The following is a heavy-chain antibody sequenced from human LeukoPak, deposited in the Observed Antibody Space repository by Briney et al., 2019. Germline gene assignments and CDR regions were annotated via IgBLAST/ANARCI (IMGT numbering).Heavy chain of an antibody. CDR1: GFTFDDYG. J-gene: IGHJ5*02. D-gene: IGHD2-2*01. Sequence: LSGRSLRLSCAASGFTFDDYGMHSVRQAPGKGLEWVSGISWNSGSIGYADSVKGRFTISRDNAKNSLYLQMNSLRAEDTALYYCAKARTLGYCSSTSCPFDPWGQGTLVTVSS. CDR2: ISWNSGSI. CDR3: AKARTLGYCSSTSCPFDP. V-gene: IGHV3-9*01.